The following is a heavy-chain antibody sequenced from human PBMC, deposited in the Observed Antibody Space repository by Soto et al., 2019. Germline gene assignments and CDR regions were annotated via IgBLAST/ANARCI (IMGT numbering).Heavy chain of an antibody. CDR1: GGSFSGYY. Sequence: SETLSLTCTVYGGSFSGYYWSWIRQPPGKGLEWIGEINHSGGTNYNPSLKSRVTISVDTSKNQFSLKLSSVTAADTAVYYCARGARYCTGTSCYGWLDPWGQGTLVTVS. V-gene: IGHV4-34*01. J-gene: IGHJ5*02. D-gene: IGHD2-2*01. CDR3: ARGARYCTGTSCYGWLDP. CDR2: INHSGGT.